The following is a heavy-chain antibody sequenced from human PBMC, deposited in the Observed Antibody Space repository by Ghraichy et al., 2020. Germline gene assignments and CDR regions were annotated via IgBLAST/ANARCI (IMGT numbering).Heavy chain of an antibody. J-gene: IGHJ3*02. CDR2: INHSGST. CDR3: ARTKYDFWSGYYTGYAFDI. V-gene: IGHV4-34*01. Sequence: SETLSLTCAVYGGSFSGYYWSWIRQPPGKGLEWIGEINHSGSTNYNPSLKSRVTISVDTSKNQFSLKLSSVTASDTAVYYCARTKYDFWSGYYTGYAFDIWGQGTMVTVSS. D-gene: IGHD3-3*01. CDR1: GGSFSGYY.